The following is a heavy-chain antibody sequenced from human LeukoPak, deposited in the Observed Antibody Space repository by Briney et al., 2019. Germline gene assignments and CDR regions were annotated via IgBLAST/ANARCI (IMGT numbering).Heavy chain of an antibody. D-gene: IGHD4-17*01. CDR2: INPNSGGT. CDR3: ASNDYGDYGNWFDP. Sequence: GASVKVSCKASGYTFTGYYMHWVRQAPGQGLEWMGWINPNSGGTNYAQKFQGRVTMTRDTSISTAYMELSRLRSDDTAVYYCASNDYGDYGNWFDPWGQGTLVTVSS. V-gene: IGHV1-2*02. CDR1: GYTFTGYY. J-gene: IGHJ5*02.